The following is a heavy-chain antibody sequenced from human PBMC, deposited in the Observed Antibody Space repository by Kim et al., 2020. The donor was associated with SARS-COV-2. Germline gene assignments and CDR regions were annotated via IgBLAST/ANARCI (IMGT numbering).Heavy chain of an antibody. CDR1: GFTFSSYE. J-gene: IGHJ6*02. CDR2: ISSGGDTI. Sequence: GGSLRLSCAASGFTFSSYEMNWVRQAPGRGLEWLSYISSGGDTIYYADSVKGRFTISRDNSRNSLYLQMNSLRAEDTAAFYCARAGKGYSGMDVWGQGTTVTVSS. V-gene: IGHV3-48*03. CDR3: ARAGKGYSGMDV. D-gene: IGHD1-26*01.